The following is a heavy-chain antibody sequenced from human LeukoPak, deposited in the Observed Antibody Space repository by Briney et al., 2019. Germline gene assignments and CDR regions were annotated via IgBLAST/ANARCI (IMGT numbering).Heavy chain of an antibody. J-gene: IGHJ3*01. CDR3: ARDYIRRGTIFGTREDAFDV. CDR2: MNPNNGNT. V-gene: IGHV1-8*03. D-gene: IGHD3-3*01. Sequence: ASVKVSCKASGYTFTTYDINWVRQATGQGLEWVGSMNPNNGNTDYAQKFQGRVTITRDTSISTAYMELSSLRSEDTAVYYCARDYIRRGTIFGTREDAFDVWGQGTMVTVSS. CDR1: GYTFTTYD.